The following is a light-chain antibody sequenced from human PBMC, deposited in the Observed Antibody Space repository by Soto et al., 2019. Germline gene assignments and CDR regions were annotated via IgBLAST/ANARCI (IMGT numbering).Light chain of an antibody. V-gene: IGKV3-11*01. J-gene: IGKJ1*01. Sequence: AALSLSKGDRATLSCRASQSVSSWLAWYQQKPGKAPRLLIYDASNRATGIPSRFSGSGSGTDFTLTISSLQPEDFALYYSQHPRYLPHPSGHGSKVAIK. CDR1: QSVSSW. CDR3: QHPRYLPHP. CDR2: DAS.